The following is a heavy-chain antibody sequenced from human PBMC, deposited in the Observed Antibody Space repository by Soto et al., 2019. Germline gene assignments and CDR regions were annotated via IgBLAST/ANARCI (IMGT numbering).Heavy chain of an antibody. CDR3: ARDMVYAADY. CDR2: ISGYNDNT. V-gene: IGHV1-18*01. CDR1: GYTFTSYG. D-gene: IGHD2-8*01. J-gene: IGHJ4*02. Sequence: ASVKVSCKASGYTFTSYGISWVRQAPGQGLEWMGWISGYNDNTNYAQKFQGRVSMTTDTSTSTAYMELRSLRSDDTAVYYCARDMVYAADYWGQGTLVTAPQ.